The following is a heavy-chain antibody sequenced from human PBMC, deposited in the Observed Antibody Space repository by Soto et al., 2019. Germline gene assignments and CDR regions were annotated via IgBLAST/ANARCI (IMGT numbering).Heavy chain of an antibody. V-gene: IGHV3-23*01. CDR3: AKDLGGVDTWNDFDY. CDR2: IGVSGGLT. J-gene: IGHJ4*02. D-gene: IGHD1-1*01. Sequence: EVQLLESGGDLVQPGGSLRLSCAASGFTFRSYAMSWVRQAPGKGLEWVSAIGVSGGLTYYVDSVKGRFTISRDNSQNTLYLQMNSLRAEDTAVYYCAKDLGGVDTWNDFDYWGQGTLVTVSS. CDR1: GFTFRSYA.